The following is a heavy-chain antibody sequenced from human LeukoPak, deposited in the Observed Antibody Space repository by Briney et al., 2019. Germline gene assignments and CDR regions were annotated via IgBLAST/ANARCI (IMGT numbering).Heavy chain of an antibody. CDR1: GGSISSYY. CDR2: IYYTGNT. Sequence: SETLSLTCTVSGGSISSYYWSWIRQPPGKGLEWIGYIYYTGNTNCNPSLKGRVTISVDTSKNQFSLKLSSVTAADTAVYYCARSGLRVFDYWGQGTLVTVSS. CDR3: ARSGLRVFDY. V-gene: IGHV4-59*08. J-gene: IGHJ4*02. D-gene: IGHD4-17*01.